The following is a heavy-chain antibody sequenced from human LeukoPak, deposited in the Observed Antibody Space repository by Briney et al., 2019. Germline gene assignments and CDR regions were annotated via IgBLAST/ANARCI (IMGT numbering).Heavy chain of an antibody. J-gene: IGHJ4*02. Sequence: GGSLRLSCAASGFTFSDYSMNWVRQAPGKGLEWVSVISGSSDAIYYADSVKGRFTISRDNSKNTLYLQMNSLRAEDTAVYYCASPVRYSYGLPDYWGQGTLVTVSS. CDR2: ISGSSDAI. D-gene: IGHD5-18*01. CDR1: GFTFSDYS. CDR3: ASPVRYSYGLPDY. V-gene: IGHV3-21*01.